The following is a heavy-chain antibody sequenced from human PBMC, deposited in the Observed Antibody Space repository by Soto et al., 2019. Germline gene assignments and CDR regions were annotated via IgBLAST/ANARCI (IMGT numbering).Heavy chain of an antibody. Sequence: GGSLRLSCAASGFTFSAYEMIWVRQAPGKGLEWVSYISSSGSPIYYADSVKGRFTISRDNAKNSLYLQMNSLRAEDTAVYYCAKGTSIAVAGTGRRYYYYYGMDVWGQGTTVTVSS. CDR1: GFTFSAYE. J-gene: IGHJ6*02. CDR3: AKGTSIAVAGTGRRYYYYYGMDV. V-gene: IGHV3-48*03. D-gene: IGHD6-19*01. CDR2: ISSSGSPI.